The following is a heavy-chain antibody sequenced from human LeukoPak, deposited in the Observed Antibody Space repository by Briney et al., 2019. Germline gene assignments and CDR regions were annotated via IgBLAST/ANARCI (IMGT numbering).Heavy chain of an antibody. CDR2: TYYRSKWLH. J-gene: IGHJ4*02. D-gene: IGHD1-14*01. CDR3: ARNLSPDFDY. CDR1: GDTVSSNSAA. Sequence: SQTLSLTCAISGDTVSSNSAAWNWIRQSPSRGLEWLGRTYYRSKWLHEYALSVESRISINPDTSKNQFSLQPNSVTPEDTAVYYCARNLSPDFDYWGQGTLVTVSS. V-gene: IGHV6-1*01.